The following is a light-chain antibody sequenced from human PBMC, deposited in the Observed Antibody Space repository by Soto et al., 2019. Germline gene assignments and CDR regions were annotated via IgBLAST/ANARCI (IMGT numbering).Light chain of an antibody. J-gene: IGKJ4*01. CDR1: QGISSY. Sequence: DIQLTQSPSFLSASVGDRVTITCRASQGISSYLAWYQQKPGKAPKLLIYAASTLQSGVPSRFSGSGSGTEFTLTISSLQPEESATYYCQQLNSYTLTFGGGTEVEIK. CDR3: QQLNSYTLT. CDR2: AAS. V-gene: IGKV1-9*01.